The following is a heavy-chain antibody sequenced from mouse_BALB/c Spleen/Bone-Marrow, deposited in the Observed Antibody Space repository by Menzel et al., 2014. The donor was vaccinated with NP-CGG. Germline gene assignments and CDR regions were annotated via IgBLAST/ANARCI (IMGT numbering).Heavy chain of an antibody. CDR2: ISTYYGDA. V-gene: IGHV1S137*01. CDR1: GYTFTDYA. J-gene: IGHJ3*01. Sequence: VQLQQSGAELVRPGVSVKISCKGSGYTFTDYAMHWVKQSHAKSLEWIGVISTYYGDASYNQKFKGKATMTVDKSSSTAYMELARLTSVDSAIYYCAREGPWFAYWGQGTLVTVSA. CDR3: AREGPWFAY.